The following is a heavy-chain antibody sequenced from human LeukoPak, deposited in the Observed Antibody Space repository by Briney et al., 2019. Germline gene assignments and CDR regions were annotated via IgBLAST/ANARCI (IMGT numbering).Heavy chain of an antibody. Sequence: GGSLRLSCAASGFTVSSNYMSWVRQAPGKGLEWVSVIYSGGSTYYADSVKGRFTISRDNSKNTLYLQMNSLRAEDTAVYYCARTSEGSGSSGDYWGQGTLVTVSS. D-gene: IGHD3-10*01. CDR3: ARTSEGSGSSGDY. CDR1: GFTVSSNY. V-gene: IGHV3-53*01. CDR2: IYSGGST. J-gene: IGHJ4*02.